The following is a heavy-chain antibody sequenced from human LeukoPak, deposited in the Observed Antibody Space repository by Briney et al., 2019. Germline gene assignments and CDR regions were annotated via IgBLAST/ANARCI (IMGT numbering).Heavy chain of an antibody. D-gene: IGHD1-1*01. CDR3: ASGQNLYT. J-gene: IGHJ4*02. CDR2: VYHIDTT. CDR1: GHSIHNSSY. Sequence: SETLSLTCTLSGHSIHNSSYWGWIRQVPGQGLEWIATVYHIDTTFYNPSLKSRVKISADASKNILSLSLTSVTAADTATYFYASGQNLYTWGQGILVVVSS. V-gene: IGHV4-38-2*02.